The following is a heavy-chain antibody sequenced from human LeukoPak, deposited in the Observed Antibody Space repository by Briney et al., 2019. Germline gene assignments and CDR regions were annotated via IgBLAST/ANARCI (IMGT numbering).Heavy chain of an antibody. CDR1: GFTFSSYS. CDR3: ARWGPMVRGVQFDY. D-gene: IGHD3-10*01. J-gene: IGHJ4*02. V-gene: IGHV3-21*01. CDR2: ISSSSSYI. Sequence: GGSLRLSCAASGFTFSSYSMNWVRQAPGMGLEGFSSISSSSSYIYYADSVKGRFTSSRDNAKNSLYLQMNSLRAEDTAVYYCARWGPMVRGVQFDYWGQGTLVTVSS.